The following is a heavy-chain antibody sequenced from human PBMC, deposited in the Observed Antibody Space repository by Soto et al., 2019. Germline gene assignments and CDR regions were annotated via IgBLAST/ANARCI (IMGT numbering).Heavy chain of an antibody. V-gene: IGHV4-34*01. CDR3: ARGRDGYKLMIARRNFDY. D-gene: IGHD3-22*01. Sequence: QVQLQQWGAGLLKPSETLSLTCAVYGGSFSGYYWSWMRQPPGKGLEWIGEINHSGSTNYNPSLKSRVTISVDTSKNQFSLKLSSVTAADTAVYYCARGRDGYKLMIARRNFDYWGQGTLVTVSS. CDR2: INHSGST. J-gene: IGHJ4*02. CDR1: GGSFSGYY.